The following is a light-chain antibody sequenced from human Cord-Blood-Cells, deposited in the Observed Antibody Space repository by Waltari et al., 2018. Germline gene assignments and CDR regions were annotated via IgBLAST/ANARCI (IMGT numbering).Light chain of an antibody. CDR2: GNS. Sequence: QSVLTQPPSVSGAPGQRVTISCTGSSSNIGAGYDVPSYQQLPGTAPNLLIYGNSDRPSGVPDRFSGSKSGPSASLAITGLQAEDEADYYCQSYDSSLSGYVFGTGTKVTVL. J-gene: IGLJ1*01. V-gene: IGLV1-40*01. CDR3: QSYDSSLSGYV. CDR1: SSNIGAGYD.